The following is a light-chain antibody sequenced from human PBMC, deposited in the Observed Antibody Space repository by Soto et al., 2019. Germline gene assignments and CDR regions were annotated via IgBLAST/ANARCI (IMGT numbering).Light chain of an antibody. V-gene: IGKV1-39*01. J-gene: IGKJ1*01. CDR1: QCISTY. CDR3: QQSYSTTWT. CDR2: AAS. Sequence: DIQMTQSPSSLSASLLYRFTITVLASQCISTYLNWYQQKPGKAPKLLIYAASSLQSGVPSRFSGSESETDFTLTISSLQPEDFANYSCQQSYSTTWTFGQGTKVDIK.